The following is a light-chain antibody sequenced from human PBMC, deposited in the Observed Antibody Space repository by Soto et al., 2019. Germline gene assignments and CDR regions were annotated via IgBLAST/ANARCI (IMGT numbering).Light chain of an antibody. CDR2: KAS. Sequence: DVQMTQSPSTLSASVGDRVTITCRASQTISSWLAWYQQKPGKAPKLLIYKASSLESGVPSRFSGSGSGTEFPLTVSSRQPDDFATYYCQQYSSSSRTFGQGTKGEIK. CDR3: QQYSSSSRT. J-gene: IGKJ1*01. CDR1: QTISSW. V-gene: IGKV1-5*03.